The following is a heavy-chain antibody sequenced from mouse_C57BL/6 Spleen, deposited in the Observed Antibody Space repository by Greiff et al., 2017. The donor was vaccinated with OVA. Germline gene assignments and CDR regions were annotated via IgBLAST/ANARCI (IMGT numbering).Heavy chain of an antibody. Sequence: QVQLKQPGAELVRPGSSVKLSCKASGYTFTSYWMHWVKQRPIQGLEWIGNIDPSDSETHYNQKFKDKATLTVDKSSSTAYMQLSSLTSEDSAVYYCARCYYYGSSYYFDYWGQGTTLTVSS. D-gene: IGHD1-1*01. V-gene: IGHV1-52*01. CDR1: GYTFTSYW. CDR2: IDPSDSET. J-gene: IGHJ2*01. CDR3: ARCYYYGSSYYFDY.